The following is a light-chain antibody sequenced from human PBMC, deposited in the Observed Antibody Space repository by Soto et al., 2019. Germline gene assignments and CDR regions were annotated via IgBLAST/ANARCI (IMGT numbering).Light chain of an antibody. CDR3: QQRQYWPPIT. CDR1: QSVRTN. CDR2: YAS. Sequence: EVMMTQFPDTVSVTAGETVTLSCGASQSVRTNLAWYQQRPGQAPRLLIHYASTRASDIPARFSGSGSGTDFTLTISSLEPEDCAIYYCQQRQYWPPITFGQGTRLEIK. J-gene: IGKJ5*01. V-gene: IGKV3D-15*01.